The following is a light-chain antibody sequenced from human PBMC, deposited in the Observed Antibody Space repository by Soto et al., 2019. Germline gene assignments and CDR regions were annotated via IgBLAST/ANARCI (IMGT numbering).Light chain of an antibody. CDR1: QHVTNNY. J-gene: IGKJ5*01. V-gene: IGKV3-20*01. Sequence: EVVLTQSPGTLSLSPGERAALSCRASQHVTNNYLAWYQQKPGQAPRLLISGASNRAIGIPDRFTGSGSGTDFTLIISRLEPEDFAVYFCQQYGSSPMTTFGQGTRLEIK. CDR3: QQYGSSPMTT. CDR2: GAS.